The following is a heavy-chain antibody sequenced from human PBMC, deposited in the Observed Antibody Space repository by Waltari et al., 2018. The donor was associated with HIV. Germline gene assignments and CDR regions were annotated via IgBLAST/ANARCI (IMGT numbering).Heavy chain of an antibody. D-gene: IGHD4-17*01. CDR1: GGTFSSYA. CDR2: VSPSVGKG. J-gene: IGHJ5*02. V-gene: IGHV1-69*01. CDR3: ARSPPRTVMDWFEP. Sequence: QVQLVQSGAEVKKPGSSVKVSCKASGGTFSSYAISWVRQAPGQGLEWMGGVSPSVGKGNYAQKYQGRVTITADESTRAAYMELRSLRSEDTGVYYCARSPPRTVMDWFEPWGQGTLVTVSS.